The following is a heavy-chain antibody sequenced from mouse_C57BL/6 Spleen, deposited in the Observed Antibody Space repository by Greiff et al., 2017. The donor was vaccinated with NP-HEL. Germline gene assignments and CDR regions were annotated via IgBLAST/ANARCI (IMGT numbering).Heavy chain of an antibody. D-gene: IGHD1-1*01. J-gene: IGHJ1*03. V-gene: IGHV5-17*01. CDR3: ARITTVVERYFDV. CDR2: ISSGSSTI. Sequence: EVHLVESGGGLVKPGGSLKLSCAASGFTFSDYGMHWVRQAPEKGLEWVAYISSGSSTIYYADTVKGRFTISRDNAKNTLFLQMTSLRSEDTAMYYCARITTVVERYFDVWGTGTTVTVSS. CDR1: GFTFSDYG.